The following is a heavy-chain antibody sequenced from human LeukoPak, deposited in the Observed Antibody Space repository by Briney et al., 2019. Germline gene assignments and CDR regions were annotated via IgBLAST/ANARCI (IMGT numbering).Heavy chain of an antibody. CDR2: ISHNGETK. Sequence: GESLRLSCAASGFTFSDHYMIWLRQAPGKGLEAISYISHNGETKYYADSAKGRLSISRDNAKSSLYLQMNSLRVEDTAVYYCARDRHGYFDYWGQGTLVTVSS. J-gene: IGHJ4*02. CDR1: GFTFSDHY. D-gene: IGHD6-13*01. CDR3: ARDRHGYFDY. V-gene: IGHV3-11*01.